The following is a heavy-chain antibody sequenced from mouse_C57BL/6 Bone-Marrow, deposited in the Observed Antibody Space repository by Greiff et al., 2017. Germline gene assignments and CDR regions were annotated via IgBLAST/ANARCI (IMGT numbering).Heavy chain of an antibody. D-gene: IGHD2-3*01. V-gene: IGHV5-15*01. CDR2: ISNLAYSI. J-gene: IGHJ3*01. CDR1: GFTFSDYG. Sequence: EVQLVESGGGLVQPGGSLKLSCAASGFTFSDYGMAWVRQAPRKGPEWVAFISNLAYSIYYADTVTGRFTLARENAKNTLYLEMSSLRSEDTAMYYCARLGGYYGWFAYWGQGTRVTVSA. CDR3: ARLGGYYGWFAY.